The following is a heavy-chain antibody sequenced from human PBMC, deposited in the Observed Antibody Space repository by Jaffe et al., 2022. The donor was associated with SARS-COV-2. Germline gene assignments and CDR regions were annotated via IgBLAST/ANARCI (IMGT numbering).Heavy chain of an antibody. J-gene: IGHJ6*03. Sequence: QVQLQESGPGLVKPSETLSLTCTVSGAFISSSNYYWGWIRQPPGKGLEWIGSIYYSGSTYDNPSLKSRVTISVDTSKNQFSLKLSSVTAADTAVYYCVLGPYYYMDVWGKGTTVTVSS. V-gene: IGHV4-39*01. D-gene: IGHD3-3*02. CDR2: IYYSGST. CDR3: VLGPYYYMDV. CDR1: GAFISSSNYY.